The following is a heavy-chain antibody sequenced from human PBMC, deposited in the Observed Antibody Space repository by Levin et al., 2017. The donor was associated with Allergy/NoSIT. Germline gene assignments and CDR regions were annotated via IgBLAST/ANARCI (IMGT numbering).Heavy chain of an antibody. CDR3: ARDHFIEYQLLYYDYGMDV. Sequence: SQTLSLTCTVSGGSIRSYYWSWIRQPAGKGLEWIGRIYTSGSTNYNPSLKSRVTMSVDTSKNQFSLKLSSVTAADTAVYYCARDHFIEYQLLYYDYGMDVWGQGTTVTVSS. CDR1: GGSIRSYY. CDR2: IYTSGST. V-gene: IGHV4-4*07. J-gene: IGHJ6*02. D-gene: IGHD2-2*01.